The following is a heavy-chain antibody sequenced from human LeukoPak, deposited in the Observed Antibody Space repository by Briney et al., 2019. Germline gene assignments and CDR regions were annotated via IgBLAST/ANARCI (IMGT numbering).Heavy chain of an antibody. CDR1: GFTFSSYG. CDR2: INYDGSNK. V-gene: IGHV3-33*06. CDR3: AKEQGPVVTNLY. J-gene: IGHJ4*02. D-gene: IGHD3-22*01. Sequence: GRSLRLSCASSGFTFSSYGMHWVRQAPGKGLEWVAVINYDGSNKYYADSVKGRFTISRDNSKNTLYLQMNSLRAEDTAVYYCAKEQGPVVTNLYWGQGTLVTVSS.